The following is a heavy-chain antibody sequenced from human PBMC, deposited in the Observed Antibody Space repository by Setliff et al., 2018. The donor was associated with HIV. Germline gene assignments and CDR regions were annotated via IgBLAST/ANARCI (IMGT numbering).Heavy chain of an antibody. J-gene: IGHJ5*02. V-gene: IGHV3-7*01. CDR2: INSDGTEK. D-gene: IGHD4-17*01. CDR3: ARLRIKSKIDGGTADYAAPVKGRFTISRDDSKNTLYLQMNSLKIEDTAMYYCTSRPPNSSSRRFDP. CDR1: GFSFNNYY. Sequence: GGSLRLSCIASGFSFNNYYMSWVRQAPGKGLEWVANINSDGTEKHYADSVRGRFTISRDNSNKSVFLQMNGLRVDDTAVYYCARLRIKSKIDGGTADYAAPVKGRFTISRDDSKNTLYLQMNSLKIEDTAMYYCTSRPPNSSSRRFDPWGQGTLVTVSS.